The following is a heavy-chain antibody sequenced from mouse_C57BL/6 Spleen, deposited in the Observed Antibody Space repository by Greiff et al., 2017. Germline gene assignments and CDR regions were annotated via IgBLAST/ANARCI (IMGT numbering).Heavy chain of an antibody. CDR2: IDPEDGDT. V-gene: IGHV14-1*01. D-gene: IGHD1-1*01. J-gene: IGHJ4*01. CDR1: GFNIKDYY. Sequence: VQLQQSGAELVRPGASVKLSCTASGFNIKDYYMHWVKQRPEQGLEWIGRIDPEDGDTEYAPKFQGKATMTADTSSNPAYLQLSSLTSEDTAVYYCTRGYGSSYAMDYWGQGTSVTVSS. CDR3: TRGYGSSYAMDY.